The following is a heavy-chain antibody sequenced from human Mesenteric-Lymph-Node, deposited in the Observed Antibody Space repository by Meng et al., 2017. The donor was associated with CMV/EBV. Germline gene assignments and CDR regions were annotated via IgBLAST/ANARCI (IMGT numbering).Heavy chain of an antibody. Sequence: GESLKISCKGSGYSFTNYWIGWVRQMPGKGLEWMGIIYPGDSDTRYSPSFQGQVTVSADKSISTAYLQWTSLKASDTAIYYCARHPGGYSSSWFDYWGQGMLVTVSS. CDR1: GYSFTNYW. J-gene: IGHJ4*02. CDR3: ARHPGGYSSSWFDY. V-gene: IGHV5-51*01. CDR2: IYPGDSDT. D-gene: IGHD6-13*01.